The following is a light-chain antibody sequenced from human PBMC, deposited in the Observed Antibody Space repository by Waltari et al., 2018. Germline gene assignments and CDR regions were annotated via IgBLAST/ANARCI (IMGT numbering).Light chain of an antibody. Sequence: QSVLTQPPSASGTPGQRVTISCSGRSSNIGSNYVYWYQPVPGAAPKLRIYRNNQRPSGVPDRFSGSKSGTSASLAISGLRSEDEADYYCAAWDDSLSRWLLGGGTKLTVL. CDR3: AAWDDSLSRWL. CDR1: SSNIGSNY. J-gene: IGLJ3*02. V-gene: IGLV1-47*01. CDR2: RNN.